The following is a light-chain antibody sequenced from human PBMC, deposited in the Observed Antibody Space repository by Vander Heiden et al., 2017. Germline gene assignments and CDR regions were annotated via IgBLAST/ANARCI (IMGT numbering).Light chain of an antibody. CDR1: QDINSA. CDR3: QQFHSSPQG. CDR2: DAS. J-gene: IGKJ4*01. Sequence: AIQLTQSPPSLSASVGDRVTITCRASQDINSALAWYQQKPGKVPKLLIFDASSLTPGVPPRFSGSGSGTDFTLTISSLQPDDFATYYCQQFHSSPQGFGGGSKVEIK. V-gene: IGKV1-13*02.